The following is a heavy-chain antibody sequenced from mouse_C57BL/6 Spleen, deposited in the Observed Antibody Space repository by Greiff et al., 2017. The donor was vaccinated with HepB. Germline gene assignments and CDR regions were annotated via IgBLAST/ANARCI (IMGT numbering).Heavy chain of an antibody. CDR1: GYSITSGYY. Sequence: VQLQQSGPGLVKPSQSLSLTCSVTGYSITSGYYWNWIRQFPGNKLEWMGYISYDGSNNYNPSLKNRISITRDTSKNQFFLKLNSVTTEDTATYYCARAGYYDYDYAMDYWGQGTSVTVSS. CDR2: ISYDGSN. D-gene: IGHD2-4*01. J-gene: IGHJ4*01. CDR3: ARAGYYDYDYAMDY. V-gene: IGHV3-6*01.